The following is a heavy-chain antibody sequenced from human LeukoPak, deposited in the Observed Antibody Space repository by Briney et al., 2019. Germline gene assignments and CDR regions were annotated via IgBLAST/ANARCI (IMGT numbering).Heavy chain of an antibody. CDR2: IWYDGSNK. CDR1: GFTFSSYG. J-gene: IGHJ4*02. CDR3: ARGPGYCSSTSCSGGIVY. D-gene: IGHD2-2*01. Sequence: PGRSLRLSCAASGFTFSSYGMHWVRQAPGKGLEWVALIWYDGSNKYYADSVKGRFTISRDNSKNTLYLQVNSLRAEDTAVYYCARGPGYCSSTSCSGGIVYWGQGTLVTVSS. V-gene: IGHV3-33*01.